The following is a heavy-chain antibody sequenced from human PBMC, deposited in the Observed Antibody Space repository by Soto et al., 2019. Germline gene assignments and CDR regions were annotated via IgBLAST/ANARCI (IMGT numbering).Heavy chain of an antibody. Sequence: PGGSLRLSCAASGFTFDDYAMHWVRQAPGKGLEWVSGISWNSGSIGYADSVKGRFTISRDNAKNSLYLQMNSLRAEDTALYYCAKDKNYDFWRNPHFDYWGHGTRVTVSS. CDR1: GFTFDDYA. CDR2: ISWNSGSI. D-gene: IGHD3-3*01. J-gene: IGHJ4*01. V-gene: IGHV3-9*01. CDR3: AKDKNYDFWRNPHFDY.